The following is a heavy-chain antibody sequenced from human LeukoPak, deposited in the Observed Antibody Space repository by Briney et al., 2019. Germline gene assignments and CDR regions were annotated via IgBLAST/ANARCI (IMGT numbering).Heavy chain of an antibody. CDR2: IIPIFGTA. V-gene: IGHV1-69*05. Sequence: SVQVSCQASGGTFSSYAISWVRQAPGQGLEWMGGIIPIFGTANYAQKFQGRVTITTDESTSTAYMELSSLRSEDTAVYYCAARGIVVVPAANGAFDIWGQGTMVTVSS. CDR1: GGTFSSYA. J-gene: IGHJ3*02. D-gene: IGHD2-2*01. CDR3: AARGIVVVPAANGAFDI.